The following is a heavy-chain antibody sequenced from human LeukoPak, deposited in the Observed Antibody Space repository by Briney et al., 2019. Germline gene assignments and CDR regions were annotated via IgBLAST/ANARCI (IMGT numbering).Heavy chain of an antibody. V-gene: IGHV1-18*01. Sequence: ASVKVSCKASGGTFSSYAISWVRQAPGQGLEWMGWIGAYSGNTNYAQKFQGRVTMTTDTSTTTVYIELRSLRSDDTAVYYCARLSIFGVITHEAFDIWGQGTMVTVSS. J-gene: IGHJ3*02. CDR2: IGAYSGNT. CDR3: ARLSIFGVITHEAFDI. CDR1: GGTFSSYA. D-gene: IGHD3-3*01.